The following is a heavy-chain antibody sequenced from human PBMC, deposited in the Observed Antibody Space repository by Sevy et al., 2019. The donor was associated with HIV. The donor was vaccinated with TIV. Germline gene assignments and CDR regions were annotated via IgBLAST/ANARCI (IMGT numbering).Heavy chain of an antibody. D-gene: IGHD6-19*01. V-gene: IGHV3-23*01. CDR3: AKDRAAVAGPVSFDF. Sequence: GGSLRLSCTASGFSFSNYAMSWVRQAPGKGLEWVSSISGSGGRANYADSVKGQFTISRDNSKNRLFLQMNNLRAEDTAVYYCAKDRAAVAGPVSFDFWGQGNLVTVSS. CDR2: ISGSGGRA. J-gene: IGHJ4*02. CDR1: GFSFSNYA.